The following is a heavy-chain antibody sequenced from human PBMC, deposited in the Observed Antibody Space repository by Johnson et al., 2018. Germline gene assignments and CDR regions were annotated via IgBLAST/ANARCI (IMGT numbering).Heavy chain of an antibody. D-gene: IGHD3-22*01. CDR1: GFSFSSYG. CDR2: ISYGGTNK. J-gene: IGHJ3*02. CDR3: AKDSYDSSGYYLGYMGEAVDI. Sequence: QVQLQESGGGVVQPGRSLRLSCAASGFSFSSYGMHWVRQAPGKGLEWLALISYGGTNKYYTDSVKGRLTISRDDSKNTGYLQVNSLRAEDTAVYYCAKDSYDSSGYYLGYMGEAVDIWGQGTMVTVSS. V-gene: IGHV3-30*18.